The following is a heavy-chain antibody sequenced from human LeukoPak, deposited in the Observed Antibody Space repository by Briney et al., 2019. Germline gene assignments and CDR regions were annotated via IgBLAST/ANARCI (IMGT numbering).Heavy chain of an antibody. J-gene: IGHJ3*02. Sequence: NPSETLSLICTVSGGSISSYYWSWIRQPPGKGLEWIGYIYYSGSTNYNPSLKSRVTISVDTSKNQFSLKLSSVTAADTAVYYCARHSIAAATDDAFDIWGQGTMVTVSS. CDR2: IYYSGST. CDR3: ARHSIAAATDDAFDI. V-gene: IGHV4-59*08. D-gene: IGHD6-13*01. CDR1: GGSISSYY.